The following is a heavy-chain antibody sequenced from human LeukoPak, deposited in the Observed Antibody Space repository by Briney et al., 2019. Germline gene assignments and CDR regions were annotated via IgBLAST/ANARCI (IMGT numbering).Heavy chain of an antibody. D-gene: IGHD6-6*01. Sequence: GGSLRLSCAASEFTFNAYAMHWVRQAPGKGLEWVSSISSSSSYIYYADSVKGRFTISRDNAKNSLYLQMNSLRAEDTAVYYCVGTAARPDYWGQGTLVTVSS. CDR2: ISSSSSYI. CDR3: VGTAARPDY. V-gene: IGHV3-21*01. CDR1: EFTFNAYA. J-gene: IGHJ4*02.